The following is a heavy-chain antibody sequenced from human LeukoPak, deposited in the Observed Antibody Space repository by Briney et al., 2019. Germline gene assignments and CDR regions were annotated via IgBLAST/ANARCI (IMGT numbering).Heavy chain of an antibody. J-gene: IGHJ5*02. CDR3: ARRWIQLWSPRGWFDP. V-gene: IGHV4-34*01. D-gene: IGHD5-18*01. Sequence: SETLSLTCAVCGSFSGYYWSWIRQPPGKGLEWIGEINHSGSTNYNPSLKSRVTISVDTSKNQFSLKLSSVTAADTAVYYCARRWIQLWSPRGWFDPWGQGTLVTVSS. CDR2: INHSGST. CDR1: GSFSGYY.